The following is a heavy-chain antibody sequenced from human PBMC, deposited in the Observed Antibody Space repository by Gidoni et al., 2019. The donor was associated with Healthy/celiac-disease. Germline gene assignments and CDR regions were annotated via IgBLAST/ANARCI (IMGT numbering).Heavy chain of an antibody. CDR1: GFTFSSHA. Sequence: EVQVLESGGGLVQPGGSLRLSCAAPGFTFSSHAMSWVRQAPGKGLGWVSAISASGGGTYYADSVKGRFTISRDNSKNTLYLQMNSLRAEDTAVYYCAKGGFQQLVGPKSDFDYWGQGTLVTVSS. CDR2: ISASGGGT. D-gene: IGHD6-13*01. CDR3: AKGGFQQLVGPKSDFDY. V-gene: IGHV3-23*01. J-gene: IGHJ4*02.